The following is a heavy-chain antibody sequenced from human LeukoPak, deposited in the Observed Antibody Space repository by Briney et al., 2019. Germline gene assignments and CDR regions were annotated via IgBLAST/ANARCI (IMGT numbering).Heavy chain of an antibody. CDR3: ARVRWGGLYYFDY. Sequence: PGGSLRLSCAASGFTFSSYGMHWVRQAPGKGLEWVAFIRYDGSNRKYVDSVKGRFTISRDNAKNTLYLQMNSLRAEDTAVYYCARVRWGGLYYFDYWGQGTLVTVSS. D-gene: IGHD3-16*01. V-gene: IGHV3-30*02. CDR2: IRYDGSNR. J-gene: IGHJ4*02. CDR1: GFTFSSYG.